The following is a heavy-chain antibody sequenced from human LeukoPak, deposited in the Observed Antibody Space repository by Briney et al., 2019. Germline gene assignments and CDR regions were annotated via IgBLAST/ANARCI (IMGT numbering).Heavy chain of an antibody. D-gene: IGHD1-26*01. CDR2: INPNSGGT. J-gene: IGHJ4*02. CDR3: ARVRWELRSFDY. CDR1: GYTFTGYY. V-gene: IGHV1-2*06. Sequence: ASVKVSCKASGYTFTGYYMHWVRQAPGQGLEWMGRINPNSGGTNYAQEFQGRVTMTRDTSISTAYMELSRLRSDDTAVYYCARVRWELRSFDYWGQGTLVTVSS.